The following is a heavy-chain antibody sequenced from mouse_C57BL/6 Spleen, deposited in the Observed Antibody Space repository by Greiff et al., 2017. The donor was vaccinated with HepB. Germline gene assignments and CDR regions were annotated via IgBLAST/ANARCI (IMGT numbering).Heavy chain of an antibody. J-gene: IGHJ3*01. V-gene: IGHV1-19*01. D-gene: IGHD1-1*01. CDR2: SNPYNGGT. CDR3: ARGGSPGCAY. Sequence: EVQLQQSGPVLVKPGASVKMSCKASGYTFTDYYMNWVKQSHGKSLEWIGVSNPYNGGTSYNQKFKGKATLTVDKSSSTAYMELNSLTSEDSAVYYGARGGSPGCAYWGQGTLVTVAA. CDR1: GYTFTDYY.